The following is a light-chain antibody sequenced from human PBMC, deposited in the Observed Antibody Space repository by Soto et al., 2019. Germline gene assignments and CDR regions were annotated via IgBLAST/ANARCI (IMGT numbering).Light chain of an antibody. CDR1: SSDVGGYNY. V-gene: IGLV2-14*01. Sequence: LTQPASVSGSPGQSITISCTGTSSDVGGYNYVSWYQQHPGKAPKLMIYEVSNRPSGVSNRFSGSKSGNTASLTISGLQAEDEADYYCSSYTSSYVFGTGTKVTVL. CDR2: EVS. CDR3: SSYTSSYV. J-gene: IGLJ1*01.